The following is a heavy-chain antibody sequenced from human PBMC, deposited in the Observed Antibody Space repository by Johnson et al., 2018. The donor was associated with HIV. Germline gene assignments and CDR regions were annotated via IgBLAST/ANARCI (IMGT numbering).Heavy chain of an antibody. V-gene: IGHV3-33*01. Sequence: VQLVESGGGVVQPGRSLRLSCTASGFTFSSYGIHWVRQAPGKGLEWVALIWYDGSNKYYADSVKGRFTISRDISKNMLYLQMNSLRAEDTAVYYCARATTPHDAFDIWGQGTMVTVSS. CDR2: IWYDGSNK. D-gene: IGHD1-1*01. J-gene: IGHJ3*02. CDR3: ARATTPHDAFDI. CDR1: GFTFSSYG.